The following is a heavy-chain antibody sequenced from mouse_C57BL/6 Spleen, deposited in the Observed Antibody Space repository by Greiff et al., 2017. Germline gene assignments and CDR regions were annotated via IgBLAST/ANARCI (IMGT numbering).Heavy chain of an antibody. CDR3: ARHADYYGSSYDWYFDV. Sequence: EVMLVESGGGLVKPGGSLKLSCAASGFTFSSYTMSWVRQTPEKRLEWVATISGGGGNTYYPDSVKGRFTISRDNAKNTLYLQMSSLRSEDTALYYGARHADYYGSSYDWYFDVWGTGTTVTVSS. CDR2: ISGGGGNT. V-gene: IGHV5-9*01. J-gene: IGHJ1*03. D-gene: IGHD1-1*01. CDR1: GFTFSSYT.